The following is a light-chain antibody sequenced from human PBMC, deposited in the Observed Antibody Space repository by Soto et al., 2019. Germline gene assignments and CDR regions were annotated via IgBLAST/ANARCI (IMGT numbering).Light chain of an antibody. CDR1: QTISSW. CDR2: KAS. Sequence: DIQMTQSPSTLSGSVGDRVTITCRASQTISSWLAWYQQKPGKAPKLLIYKASTLKSGVPSRFSGSGSGTEFTLTISSLQPEDFATYYCLQHNSYSEAFGQGTKVDIK. CDR3: LQHNSYSEA. J-gene: IGKJ1*01. V-gene: IGKV1-5*03.